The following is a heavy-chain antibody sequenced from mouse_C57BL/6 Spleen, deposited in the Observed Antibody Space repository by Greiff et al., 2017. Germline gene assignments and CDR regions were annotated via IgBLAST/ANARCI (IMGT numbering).Heavy chain of an antibody. CDR1: GYTFTDYE. CDR3: TRWATVVARDFDY. J-gene: IGHJ2*01. CDR2: IDPETGGT. Sequence: VQGVESGAELVRPGASVTLSCKASGYTFTDYEMHWVKQTPVHGLEWIGAIDPETGGTAYNQKFKGKAILTADKSSSTAYMELRSLTSEDSAVYYCTRWATVVARDFDYWGQGTTLTVSS. V-gene: IGHV1-15*01. D-gene: IGHD1-1*01.